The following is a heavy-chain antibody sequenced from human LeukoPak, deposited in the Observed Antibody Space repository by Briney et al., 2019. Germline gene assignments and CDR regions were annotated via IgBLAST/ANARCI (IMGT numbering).Heavy chain of an antibody. J-gene: IGHJ2*01. V-gene: IGHV1-69*05. CDR3: ASGWLRRTWAGTSFDL. CDR1: GGTFSSYA. Sequence: ASVKVSCTASGGTFSSYAISWVRQAPGQGLEWMGGIIPISDTANYAQKFQGRVTITTDESTSTAYMELSSLRSEDTAVYYCASGWLRRTWAGTSFDLWGRGTLVTVSS. D-gene: IGHD3-10*01. CDR2: IIPISDTA.